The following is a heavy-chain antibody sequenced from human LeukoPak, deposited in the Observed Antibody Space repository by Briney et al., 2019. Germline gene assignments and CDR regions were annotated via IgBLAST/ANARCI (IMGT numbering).Heavy chain of an antibody. D-gene: IGHD6-6*01. CDR1: GGSISSGGYY. Sequence: SETLSLTCAVSGGSISSGGYYWSWIRQHPGKGLDWIGYIYHNGSTNYNASLKNRVTITLDTSKNQFSLKLTSGTAADTAVDYCAGEVGSSRYEMDVWGQGTTVIVSS. V-gene: IGHV4-31*11. CDR3: AGEVGSSRYEMDV. CDR2: IYHNGST. J-gene: IGHJ6*02.